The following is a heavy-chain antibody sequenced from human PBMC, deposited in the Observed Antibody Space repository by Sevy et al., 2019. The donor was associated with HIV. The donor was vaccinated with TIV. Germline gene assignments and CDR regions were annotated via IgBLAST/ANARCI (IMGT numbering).Heavy chain of an antibody. CDR1: GYTFTGYY. D-gene: IGHD3-10*01. V-gene: IGHV1-2*02. J-gene: IGHJ4*02. CDR2: INPNSGGT. CDR3: ARLHYGSGRPFDY. Sequence: ASVNVSCKASGYTFTGYYMHWVRQAPGQGLEWMGWINPNSGGTNYAQKFQGRVTMTRETSISTAYMELSRLRSDDTAVYYCARLHYGSGRPFDYWGQGTLVTVSS.